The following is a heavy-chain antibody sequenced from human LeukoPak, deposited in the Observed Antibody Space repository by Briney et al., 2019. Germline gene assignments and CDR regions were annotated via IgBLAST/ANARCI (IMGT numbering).Heavy chain of an antibody. D-gene: IGHD3-10*01. J-gene: IGHJ6*03. CDR3: ARVHYYGSGSYYRRNYYMDV. V-gene: IGHV1-18*01. CDR1: GYTFTSYG. Sequence: ASVKVSCKASGYTFTSYGISWVRQAPGQGLEWMGWISAYNGNTNYAQKPQGRVTMTTDTSTSTAYMELRSLRSDDTAVYYCARVHYYGSGSYYRRNYYMDVWGKGTTVTISS. CDR2: ISAYNGNT.